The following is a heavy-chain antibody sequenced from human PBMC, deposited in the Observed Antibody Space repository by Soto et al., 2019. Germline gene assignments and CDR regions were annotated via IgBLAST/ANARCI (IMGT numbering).Heavy chain of an antibody. V-gene: IGHV1-3*01. CDR1: GYTFTSYA. J-gene: IGHJ4*02. CDR3: ARNMAVVSALHN. Sequence: ASVKVSCKASGYTFTSYAMHWVRQAPGQRLEWMGWINAGNGNTKYSQKFQGRVTITRDTSASTAYMELSSLRSEDTAVYYCARNMAVVSALHNWGQGTRGTVSS. CDR2: INAGNGNT. D-gene: IGHD2-21*01.